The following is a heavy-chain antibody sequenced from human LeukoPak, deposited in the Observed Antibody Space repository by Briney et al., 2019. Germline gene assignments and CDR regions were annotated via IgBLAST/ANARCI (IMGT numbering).Heavy chain of an antibody. Sequence: SETLSLTCSVSGGSISSLYWSWIRQPPGKGLEWIGYIYYTGSTNYNPSPRGRVTMFVDMSKNQFSLRLSSVTAADTAVYYCARHRAYSSSSPFDYWGQGTLVTVSS. CDR2: IYYTGST. CDR1: GGSISSLY. J-gene: IGHJ4*02. V-gene: IGHV4-59*08. CDR3: ARHRAYSSSSPFDY. D-gene: IGHD6-6*01.